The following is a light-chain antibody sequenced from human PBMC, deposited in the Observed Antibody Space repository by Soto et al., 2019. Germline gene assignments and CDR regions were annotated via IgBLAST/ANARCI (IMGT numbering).Light chain of an antibody. V-gene: IGLV2-14*01. Sequence: QPVLTQPASVSGSPGQSITIPCTGTSSDVGGYNYVSWYQQHPGKAPKLMIYEVSNRPSGVSNRFSGSKSGNTASLTISGLQAEDEADYYCNSYTSTSSLVFGTGTKLTVL. CDR1: SSDVGGYNY. CDR3: NSYTSTSSLV. CDR2: EVS. J-gene: IGLJ1*01.